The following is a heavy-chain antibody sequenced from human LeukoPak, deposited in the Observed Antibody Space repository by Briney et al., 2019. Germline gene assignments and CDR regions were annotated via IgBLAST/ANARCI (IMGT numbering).Heavy chain of an antibody. CDR3: TRQDCSGGTCSYVDS. Sequence: PGGSLRLSFAASGLTVNTNYMNWVRQASGRGLEWVGLIRSKPSGYTTVYAASVKGRFTISRDDSKNTAYLQMNSLKAEDTAVYYCTRQDCSGGTCSYVDSWGQGTLVTVSS. V-gene: IGHV3-73*01. J-gene: IGHJ4*02. D-gene: IGHD2-15*01. CDR2: IRSKPSGYTT. CDR1: GLTVNTNY.